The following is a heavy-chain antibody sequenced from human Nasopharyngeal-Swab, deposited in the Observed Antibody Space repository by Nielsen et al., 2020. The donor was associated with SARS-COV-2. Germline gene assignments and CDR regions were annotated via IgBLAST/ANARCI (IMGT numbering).Heavy chain of an antibody. CDR3: TTSSSGWFEVDY. CDR1: GFTLSNAW. J-gene: IGHJ4*02. CDR2: IKSKTDGGTS. Sequence: GESLKISCAASGFTLSNAWMSWVRQAPGKGLEWVGRIKSKTDGGTSDYAAPVKGRFTISRDDSKNTLYLQMNSLRTEDTAVYYCTTSSSGWFEVDYWGQGTLVTVSS. V-gene: IGHV3-15*01. D-gene: IGHD6-19*01.